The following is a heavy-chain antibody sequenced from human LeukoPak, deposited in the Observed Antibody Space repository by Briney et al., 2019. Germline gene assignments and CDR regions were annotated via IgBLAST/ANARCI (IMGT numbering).Heavy chain of an antibody. CDR1: GYSFSNYW. J-gene: IGHJ4*02. D-gene: IGHD3-22*01. CDR3: ARPGRGGYYPYFDY. V-gene: IGHV5-51*01. Sequence: GESLKISCKGSGYSFSNYWIGWVRQMPGKGLEWMGIIYPGEYDIRYSPSFQGQVTISADKSISTAYLQWSSLKASDTAMYYCARPGRGGYYPYFDYWGQGTLVTVSS. CDR2: IYPGEYDI.